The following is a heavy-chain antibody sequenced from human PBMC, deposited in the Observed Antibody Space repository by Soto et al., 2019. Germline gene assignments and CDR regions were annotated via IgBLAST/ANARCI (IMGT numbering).Heavy chain of an antibody. CDR2: IWYDGSNK. CDR3: ARVATGGYYYYGMDV. V-gene: IGHV3-33*01. D-gene: IGHD7-27*01. Sequence: GSLRLSCAASGFTFGSYGMHWVRQAPGKGLEWMAVIWYDGSNKYYADSVKGRFTISRDNSKNTLYLQMNSLRAEDTAVYYCARVATGGYYYYGMDVWGQGTTVTVSS. J-gene: IGHJ6*02. CDR1: GFTFGSYG.